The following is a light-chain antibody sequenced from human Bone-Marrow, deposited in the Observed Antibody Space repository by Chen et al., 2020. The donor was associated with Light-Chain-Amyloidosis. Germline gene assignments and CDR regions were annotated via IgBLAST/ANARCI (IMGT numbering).Light chain of an antibody. Sequence: IVLTQSPGTLSLPPGKRATLSCRASQSVGSTYVAWYQQKPGQAPRVLIYSASSRATDIPDRFRGSGSGTDFPLTINRLEPEDFAFYFCQQYDIFPWTFGQGTNVEI. CDR3: QQYDIFPWT. CDR1: QSVGSTY. CDR2: SAS. J-gene: IGKJ1*01. V-gene: IGKV3-20*01.